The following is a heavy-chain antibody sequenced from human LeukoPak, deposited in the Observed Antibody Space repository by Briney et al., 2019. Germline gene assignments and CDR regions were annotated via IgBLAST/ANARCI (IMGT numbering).Heavy chain of an antibody. D-gene: IGHD6-19*01. V-gene: IGHV4-59*01. CDR3: AREGTEGSGWNY. J-gene: IGHJ4*02. CDR1: GGSISSYY. Sequence: PSETLSLTCTVSGGSISSYYWSWIRQPPGKGLEWIGYIYYSGSTNYNPSLKSRVTISVDTSKNQFSLKLSSVTAADTAVYYCAREGTEGSGWNYWGQGTLVTVSS. CDR2: IYYSGST.